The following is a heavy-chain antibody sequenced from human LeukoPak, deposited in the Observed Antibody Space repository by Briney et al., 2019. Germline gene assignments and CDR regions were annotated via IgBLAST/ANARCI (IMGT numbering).Heavy chain of an antibody. V-gene: IGHV3-21*01. Sequence: PGGSLRLSCAASGFTFSSYSMNWVRQAPGKGLEWVSSISSSSSYIYYADSVKGRFTISRDNAKNSLYLQMNSLRAEDTAVHYCAKPGRIAVAGGAFDIWGQGTMVTVSS. CDR1: GFTFSSYS. CDR2: ISSSSSYI. CDR3: AKPGRIAVAGGAFDI. D-gene: IGHD6-19*01. J-gene: IGHJ3*02.